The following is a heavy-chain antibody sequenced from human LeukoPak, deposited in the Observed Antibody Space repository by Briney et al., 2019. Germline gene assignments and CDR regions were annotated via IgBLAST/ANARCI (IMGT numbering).Heavy chain of an antibody. V-gene: IGHV3-7*01. CDR2: IKQGGSEK. CDR1: RYTPCTYW. CDR3: ARCKLDTAMVRYYYMDV. J-gene: IGHJ6*03. Sequence: GGSLRLSCAHSRYTPCTYWMSWVRPAPGEGPERVAHIKQGGSEKYYVYSVKGRFTISRDNAKNSLYLQMNSLRAEDTAVYYCARCKLDTAMVRYYYMDVWGKGTTVTVSS. D-gene: IGHD5-18*01.